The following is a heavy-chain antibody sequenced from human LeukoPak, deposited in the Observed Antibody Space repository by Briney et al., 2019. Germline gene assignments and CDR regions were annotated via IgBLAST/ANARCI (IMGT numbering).Heavy chain of an antibody. CDR2: ISYDGSNK. J-gene: IGHJ4*02. Sequence: GGSLRLSCAASGFTFSSYGMHWVRQAPGKGLEWVAVISYDGSNKYYADSVKGQFTISRDNSKNTLYLQMNSLRAEDTAVYYCAGDDILTGYYVYWGQGTLVTVSS. CDR1: GFTFSSYG. CDR3: AGDDILTGYYVY. V-gene: IGHV3-30*03. D-gene: IGHD3-9*01.